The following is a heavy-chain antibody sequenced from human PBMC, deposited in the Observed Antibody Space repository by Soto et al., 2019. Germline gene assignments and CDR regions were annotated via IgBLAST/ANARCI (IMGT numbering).Heavy chain of an antibody. CDR2: MNPNSGNT. V-gene: IGHV1-8*01. CDR1: GYTFTSYD. CDR3: ARARYYDSWSGYYKGNSYYRMDV. J-gene: IGHJ6*02. Sequence: SVNVSCKASGYTFTSYDINWVRQATGQGLEWMGWMNPNSGNTGYAQKFQGRVTMTRNTSISTAYMELSSLRSEDTAVYYCARARYYDSWSGYYKGNSYYRMDVPCQATTVSVSS. D-gene: IGHD3-3*01.